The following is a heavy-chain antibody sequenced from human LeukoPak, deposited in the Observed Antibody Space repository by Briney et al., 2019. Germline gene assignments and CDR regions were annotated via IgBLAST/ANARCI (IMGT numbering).Heavy chain of an antibody. Sequence: SETLSLTCAVYGGSFIGFHWNWIRQAPGKGLEWIGDINHSGSTNYNPSLKSRVTISVDTSKNQFSLKLSSVTAADTAVYYCARRHWSYNILTGYVSYFDYWGQGSLVTVSS. D-gene: IGHD3-9*01. CDR2: INHSGST. CDR1: GGSFIGFH. V-gene: IGHV4-34*01. CDR3: ARRHWSYNILTGYVSYFDY. J-gene: IGHJ4*02.